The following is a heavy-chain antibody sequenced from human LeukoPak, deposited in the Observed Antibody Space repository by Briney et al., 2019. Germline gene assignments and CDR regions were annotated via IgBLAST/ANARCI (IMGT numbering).Heavy chain of an antibody. D-gene: IGHD3-16*01. Sequence: GGSLRLSCAASGFTFSSYDMHWVRQAPGKGLEWVAVIWYDGSNKYYADSVKGRFTISRDNSKNTPYLQMNSLRVEDTAVYYCARAYEGYAYVDYWGQGTLATVSS. J-gene: IGHJ4*02. CDR1: GFTFSSYD. V-gene: IGHV3-33*01. CDR3: ARAYEGYAYVDY. CDR2: IWYDGSNK.